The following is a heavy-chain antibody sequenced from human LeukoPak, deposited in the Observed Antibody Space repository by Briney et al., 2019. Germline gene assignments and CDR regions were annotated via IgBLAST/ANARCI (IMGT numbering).Heavy chain of an antibody. CDR2: ISDSSRKI. CDR3: ARGPYGDYIDAFDY. CDR1: GFTFSTHS. Sequence: GGSLRLSCAASGFTFSTHSMNWVRQAPGKGLEWVSYISDSSRKIYYADSVKGRFTISRDNAKNSLYLQMNSLRAEDTAVYYCARGPYGDYIDAFDYWGQGTLVTVSS. J-gene: IGHJ4*02. V-gene: IGHV3-48*01. D-gene: IGHD4-17*01.